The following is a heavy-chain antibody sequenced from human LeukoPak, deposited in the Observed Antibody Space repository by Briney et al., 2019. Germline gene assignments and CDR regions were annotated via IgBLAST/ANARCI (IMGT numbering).Heavy chain of an antibody. J-gene: IGHJ6*03. V-gene: IGHV3-43D*04. Sequence: GGSLRLSCAASGLTFGDYAMQWVRQAPGKGLEWVSLINWDATRTYYADSVKGRFTISRDNSKNSLSPQMNSLRAEDTAVYYCAKAAPTRGAAGIGYYYYMDVWGKGTTVTVSS. CDR2: INWDATRT. CDR3: AKAAPTRGAAGIGYYYYMDV. CDR1: GLTFGDYA. D-gene: IGHD6-13*01.